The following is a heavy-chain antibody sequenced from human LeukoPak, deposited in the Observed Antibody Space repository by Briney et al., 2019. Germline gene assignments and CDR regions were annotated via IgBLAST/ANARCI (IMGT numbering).Heavy chain of an antibody. D-gene: IGHD3-10*01. V-gene: IGHV1-18*01. CDR3: ASEWMVRGVIARDY. Sequence: ASVKVSCKASGYTFTSYGISWVRQAPGQGLEWMGWISAYNGNTNYAQKLQGRVTMTTDTSTSTAYMELRSLRSDDTAVYYCASEWMVRGVIARDYWGQGTLVTVSS. CDR1: GYTFTSYG. CDR2: ISAYNGNT. J-gene: IGHJ4*02.